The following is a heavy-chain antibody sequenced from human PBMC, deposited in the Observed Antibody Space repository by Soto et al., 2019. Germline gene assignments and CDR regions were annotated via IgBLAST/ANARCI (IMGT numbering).Heavy chain of an antibody. CDR1: GLSVTANY. V-gene: IGHV3-53*01. CDR3: ARRDDSETFDI. D-gene: IGHD5-18*01. J-gene: IGHJ3*02. Sequence: EVQLVESGGGLIQPGGSLRLIRGASGLSVTANYMTWVRQAPGRGLEWLSIIYRGGGTYYADSLKGRAIISRDGSRNMVFLQMNSLTAEDAGVYYCARRDDSETFDIWGRGTAVNVSS. CDR2: IYRGGGT.